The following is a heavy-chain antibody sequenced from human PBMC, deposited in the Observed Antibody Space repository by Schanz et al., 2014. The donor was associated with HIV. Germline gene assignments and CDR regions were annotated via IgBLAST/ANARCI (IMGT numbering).Heavy chain of an antibody. J-gene: IGHJ6*02. V-gene: IGHV3-30*18. Sequence: QVQLGESGGGVVQPGRSLRLSCVASAFNFDSYGMHWVRQAPGKGLEWVAVISYDGTKKHYADSMKGRFTISRDNSKNSLYLVIKSLRAEDAAVYYCAKDRNYYESKYRGKGNYYYYYGMDVWGQGTTVTVSS. CDR1: AFNFDSYG. CDR2: ISYDGTKK. D-gene: IGHD3-22*01. CDR3: AKDRNYYESKYRGKGNYYYYYGMDV.